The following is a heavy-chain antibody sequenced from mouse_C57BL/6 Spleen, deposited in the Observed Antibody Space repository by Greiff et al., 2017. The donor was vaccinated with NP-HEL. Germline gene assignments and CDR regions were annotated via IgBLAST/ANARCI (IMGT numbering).Heavy chain of an antibody. CDR2: ISGGGGNT. D-gene: IGHD1-1*01. J-gene: IGHJ4*01. Sequence: EVKLEESGGGLVKPGGSLKLSCAASGFTFSSYTMSWVRQTPEKRLEWVATISGGGGNTYYPDSVKGRFTISRDNAKNTLYLQMSSLRSEDTALYYCARRSSGAMDYWGQGTSVTVSS. CDR3: ARRSSGAMDY. CDR1: GFTFSSYT. V-gene: IGHV5-9*01.